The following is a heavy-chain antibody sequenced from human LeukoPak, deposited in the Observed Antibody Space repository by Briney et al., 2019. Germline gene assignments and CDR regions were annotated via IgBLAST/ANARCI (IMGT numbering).Heavy chain of an antibody. CDR3: AKSNGYGLIDI. CDR2: INHSGST. CDR1: GGSFSGYY. D-gene: IGHD3-22*01. V-gene: IGHV4-34*01. Sequence: SETLSLTCAVYGGSFSGYYWSWIRQPPGKGLEWIGEINHSGSTNYNPSLKSRVTISLDTSRNQFSRKLNSVTAADTAVYYCAKSNGYGLIDIWGQGRMVTVSS. J-gene: IGHJ3*02.